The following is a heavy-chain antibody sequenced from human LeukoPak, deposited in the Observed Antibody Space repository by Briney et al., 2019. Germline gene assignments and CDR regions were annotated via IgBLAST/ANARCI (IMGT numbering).Heavy chain of an antibody. D-gene: IGHD3/OR15-3a*01. CDR2: IFYSGST. CDR1: GFPLSSYSMN. Sequence: GSLRLSCAASGFPLSSYSMNWVRQAPGKGLEWMGSIFYSGSTYYNPSRKSRVTISVDTSKNQFSLKVSSVTAADTAVYYCATWTQGGAFDPWGQGTLVTVSS. J-gene: IGHJ5*02. CDR3: ATWTQGGAFDP. V-gene: IGHV4-59*05.